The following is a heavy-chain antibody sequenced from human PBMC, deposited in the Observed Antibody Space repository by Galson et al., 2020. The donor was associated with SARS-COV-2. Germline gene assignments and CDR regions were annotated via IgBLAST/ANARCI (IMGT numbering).Heavy chain of an antibody. CDR2: ISSSSSYT. V-gene: IGHV3-11*05. CDR3: ARDWYCSSTSCHGGAFDI. CDR1: GFTFSDYY. J-gene: IGHJ3*02. Sequence: KIGESLKISCAASGFTFSDYYLSWIRQAPGKGLEWVSYISSSSSYTNYADSVKGRFTISRDNAKNSLYLQMNSLRAEDTAVYYCARDWYCSSTSCHGGAFDIWGQGTMVTVSS. D-gene: IGHD2-2*01.